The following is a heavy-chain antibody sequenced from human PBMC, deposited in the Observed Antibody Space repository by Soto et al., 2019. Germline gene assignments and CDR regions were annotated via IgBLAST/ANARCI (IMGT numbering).Heavy chain of an antibody. CDR2: INPSGGST. V-gene: IGHV1-46*01. Sequence: QVQLVQSGAEVKKPGASVKISCKASGYTFTSYYMHWVRQDPGQGLEWMGIINPSGGSTNYEQKLQCRVAMTRDTSTSTVYMALNSLRSEDTAVYYCARPPYPGCINAECYPLDYWCQGTLVTVSS. D-gene: IGHD2-8*01. J-gene: IGHJ4*02. CDR3: ARPPYPGCINAECYPLDY. CDR1: GYTFTSYY.